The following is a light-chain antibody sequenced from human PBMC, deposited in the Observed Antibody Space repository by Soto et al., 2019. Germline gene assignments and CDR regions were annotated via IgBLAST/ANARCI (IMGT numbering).Light chain of an antibody. CDR1: QSVSSN. CDR3: QQYKNWPLFT. Sequence: EIVMTQSPATLSVSPGERATLSCRASQSVSSNLAWYQQKPGQAPRLLMYGASTRATGTPARFSGSGAGTESTLTISSLQSEDFAIYYCQQYKNWPLFTFGPGTKVDIK. V-gene: IGKV3-15*01. J-gene: IGKJ3*01. CDR2: GAS.